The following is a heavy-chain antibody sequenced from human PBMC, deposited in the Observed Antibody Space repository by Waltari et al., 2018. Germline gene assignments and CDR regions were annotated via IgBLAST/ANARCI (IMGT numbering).Heavy chain of an antibody. Sequence: QVQLQESGPGLVKPSETLSLTCAVSGYSISSGYYWGWIRQPPGKGLEWIGSIYHSGSTYYNPSLKRRVTISVDTSKNQFSLKLSSGTAADTAVYYCARWGSAYYDYIWGSYRYDYFDYWGQGTLVTVSS. CDR1: GYSISSGYY. CDR2: IYHSGST. D-gene: IGHD3-16*02. V-gene: IGHV4-38-2*01. J-gene: IGHJ4*02. CDR3: ARWGSAYYDYIWGSYRYDYFDY.